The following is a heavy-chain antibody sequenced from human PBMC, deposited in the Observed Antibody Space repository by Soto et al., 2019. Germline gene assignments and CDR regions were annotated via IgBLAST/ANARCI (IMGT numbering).Heavy chain of an antibody. CDR3: ARDFEDTTMPNSDYFDS. J-gene: IGHJ4*02. Sequence: ASVKVSCKASGYTFTGYYLHWVRQAPGQGLEWMGWISPNSGGTNYAQKFQGRVTMTRDMSISTAYMDLSSLRSDDTAVYYCARDFEDTTMPNSDYFDSWGQGTLVTVSS. D-gene: IGHD5-18*01. CDR2: ISPNSGGT. CDR1: GYTFTGYY. V-gene: IGHV1-2*02.